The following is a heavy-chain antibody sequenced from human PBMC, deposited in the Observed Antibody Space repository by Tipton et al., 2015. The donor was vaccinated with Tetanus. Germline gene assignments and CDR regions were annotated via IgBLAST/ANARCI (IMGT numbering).Heavy chain of an antibody. V-gene: IGHV1-2*02. CDR2: INPASGAT. D-gene: IGHD3-16*02. CDR3: ARDAGPDYIWGNYRFPFDY. CDR1: GSNFIRHF. J-gene: IGHJ4*02. Sequence: QVQLVQSGAEVKKPGASVRVSCKTSGSNFIRHFVQWVRLAPGQGLQWVGWINPASGATNYAQKFQGRVQLSADPYSNTAYLEVRSLTSDDTAVYFCARDAGPDYIWGNYRFPFDYWGQGTLVTVSS.